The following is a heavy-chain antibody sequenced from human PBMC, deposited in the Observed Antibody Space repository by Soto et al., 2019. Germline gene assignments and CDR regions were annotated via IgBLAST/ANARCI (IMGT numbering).Heavy chain of an antibody. Sequence: LQLQESGPGLVKPSETLSLTCAVFGDSIRNRNYYWAWIRQPPGKGLEWIVSRYDDGSTFYNPSLRGRVSVSIDPSKKQFSLKMTSVTATDKAVYYCARGIYEVSSGYYLDVWGQGNLVTVSS. J-gene: IGHJ4*02. CDR2: RYDDGST. CDR1: GDSIRNRNYY. CDR3: ARGIYEVSSGYYLDV. V-gene: IGHV4-39*01. D-gene: IGHD3-22*01.